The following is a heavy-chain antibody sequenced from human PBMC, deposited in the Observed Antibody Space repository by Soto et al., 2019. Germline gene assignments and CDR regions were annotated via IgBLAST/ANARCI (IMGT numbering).Heavy chain of an antibody. D-gene: IGHD1-26*01. CDR1: GFTFRSYG. J-gene: IGHJ4*02. CDR2: ISYDGINK. V-gene: IGHV3-30*18. CDR3: AKSPSGSDTHFDY. Sequence: QVQLLESGGGVVKPGRSLILSCAASGFTFRSYGMHWVRLAPGKGLEWVAVISYDGINKYYADSVKGRFTISRDNSKNTGYRQMNSLRAEDTAVYYCAKSPSGSDTHFDYWGRGTLVTVTS.